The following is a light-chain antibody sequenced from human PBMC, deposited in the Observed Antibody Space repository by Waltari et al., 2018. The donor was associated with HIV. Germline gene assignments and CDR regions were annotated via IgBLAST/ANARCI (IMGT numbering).Light chain of an antibody. V-gene: IGKV1-8*01. CDR2: GAS. Sequence: ATRMTQSPPSVSAATGDTVTITCRASRDIDTHLAWYQHKPGSATHLLIYGASTLQKGVPPRFNGSGSGTSFSLTVTCLQSEDFATFFCQQYHESPRTFGQGTTVEV. CDR1: RDIDTH. CDR3: QQYHESPRT. J-gene: IGKJ1*01.